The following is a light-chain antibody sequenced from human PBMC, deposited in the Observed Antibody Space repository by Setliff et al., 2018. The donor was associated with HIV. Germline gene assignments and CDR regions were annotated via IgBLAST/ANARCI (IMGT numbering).Light chain of an antibody. Sequence: QSALAQPASVSGSPGQSITISCTGTSSDVGSYNLVSWYQQHPGKAPKLIIYEVSKRPSGVSNRFSGSNSGNTASLTISGLQTEDEADYYCCSYAGSSTFVFGGGTKV. CDR1: SSDVGSYNL. V-gene: IGLV2-23*02. J-gene: IGLJ2*01. CDR3: CSYAGSSTFV. CDR2: EVS.